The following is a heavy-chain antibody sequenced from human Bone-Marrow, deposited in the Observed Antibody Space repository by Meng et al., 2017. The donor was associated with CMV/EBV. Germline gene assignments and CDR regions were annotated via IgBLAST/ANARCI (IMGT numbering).Heavy chain of an antibody. CDR2: INPNSGGT. D-gene: IGHD6-13*01. CDR1: GYTFTGYY. Sequence: ASVKVSCKASGYTFTGYYMHWVRQAPGQGLEWMGWINPNSGGTNYAQKFRGRVTMTRDTSISTAYMELSRLRSDDTAVYYCARTRIAAAGGRAFEIWGQGTMVTVSS. J-gene: IGHJ3*02. V-gene: IGHV1-2*02. CDR3: ARTRIAAAGGRAFEI.